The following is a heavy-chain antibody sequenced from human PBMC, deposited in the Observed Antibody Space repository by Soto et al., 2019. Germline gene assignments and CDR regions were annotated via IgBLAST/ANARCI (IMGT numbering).Heavy chain of an antibody. V-gene: IGHV4-61*08. D-gene: IGHD5-12*01. J-gene: IGHJ6*02. CDR1: GGSISSGGSY. Sequence: PSETLSLTCTVSGGSISSGGSYWNWIRQRPGKGLEWFGYIYYSGSTNYNPSLKSRVTISVDTSKNQFSLKLSSVTAADTAVHYCARAYSGYDGYYYYYYGMDVWGQGTTVTVSS. CDR3: ARAYSGYDGYYYYYYGMDV. CDR2: IYYSGST.